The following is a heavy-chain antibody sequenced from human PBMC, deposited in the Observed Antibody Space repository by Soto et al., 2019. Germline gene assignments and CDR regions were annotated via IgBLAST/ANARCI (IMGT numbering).Heavy chain of an antibody. CDR2: ISGSADMT. D-gene: IGHD5-18*01. J-gene: IGHJ4*02. CDR1: GLSFSNHW. V-gene: IGHV3-23*01. Sequence: PGGSLRLSCAASGLSFSNHWMTWVRQAPGKGLEWVSVISGSADMTYYADTVKGRFTISRDNSRNTVLLQMNSLRAEDKAVYYCARSSDTSMLIDFWGQGSQVTDSS. CDR3: ARSSDTSMLIDF.